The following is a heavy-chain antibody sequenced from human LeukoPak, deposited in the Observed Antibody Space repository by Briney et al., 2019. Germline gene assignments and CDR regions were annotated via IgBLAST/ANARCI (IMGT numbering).Heavy chain of an antibody. D-gene: IGHD2-2*01. J-gene: IGHJ4*02. CDR2: ISAYNGNT. CDR3: ARDLWGYCSSTSCPGDY. Sequence: GASVKVSCKASGYTFTSYGISWVRQAPGQGLEWMGWISAYNGNTTYAQKLQGRVTMTTDTSTSTAYMELRSLRSDDTAVYYCARDLWGYCSSTSCPGDYWGQGTLVTVSS. CDR1: GYTFTSYG. V-gene: IGHV1-18*01.